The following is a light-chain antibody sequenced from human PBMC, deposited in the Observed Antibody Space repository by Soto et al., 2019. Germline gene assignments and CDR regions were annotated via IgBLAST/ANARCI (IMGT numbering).Light chain of an antibody. CDR1: QSVSSY. CDR3: QQRSG. J-gene: IGKJ2*03. Sequence: EIVLTQSPATLSLSPGERATLSCRASQSVSSYLAWYQQKPGQAPRLLIYDASNRATGIPARFSGSGSGTDFTITISSLEPEDFAVYYCQQRSGFGQGTKLEIK. CDR2: DAS. V-gene: IGKV3-11*01.